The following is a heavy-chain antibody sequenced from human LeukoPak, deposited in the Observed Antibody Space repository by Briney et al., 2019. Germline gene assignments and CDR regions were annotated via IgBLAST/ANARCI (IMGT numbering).Heavy chain of an antibody. CDR1: GGSFSGYY. CDR3: ARNAGSGWDFDY. Sequence: SETLSLTCAVYGGSFSGYYWSWIRQAPGKGLEWIGEINHSGSTNYNPSLKSRVTISVDTSKNQFSLKLSSVTAADTAVYYCARNAGSGWDFDYWGQGTLVTVSS. CDR2: INHSGST. D-gene: IGHD6-19*01. V-gene: IGHV4-34*01. J-gene: IGHJ4*02.